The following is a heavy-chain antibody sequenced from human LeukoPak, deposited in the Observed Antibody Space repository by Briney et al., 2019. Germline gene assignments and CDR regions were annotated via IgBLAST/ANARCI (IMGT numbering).Heavy chain of an antibody. CDR2: IYYSGST. Sequence: PSETLSLTCTVSGGSISSYYWSWIRQPPGKGLEWIGFIYYSGSTNYNPSLKSRVTISVDTSKNQFSLKLSSVTAADTAVYYCARHRLAYIYGPFGYWGQGTLVTVSS. CDR3: ARHRLAYIYGPFGY. CDR1: GGSISSYY. J-gene: IGHJ4*02. D-gene: IGHD5-18*01. V-gene: IGHV4-59*08.